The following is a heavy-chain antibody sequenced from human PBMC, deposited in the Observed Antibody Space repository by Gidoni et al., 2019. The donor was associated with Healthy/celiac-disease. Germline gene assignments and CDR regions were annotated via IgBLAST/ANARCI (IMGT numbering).Heavy chain of an antibody. Sequence: QVQLVQSGAEVKKPGASVKVSCKHSGYTFTGYYMHWVRHAPGQGLEGMGWINPNSGGTNYAQKFQGWVTMTRDTSISTAYMELSRLRSDDTAVYYCASSGTSIAVPHGDYYYYGMDVWGQGTTVTVSS. CDR1: GYTFTGYY. CDR2: INPNSGGT. J-gene: IGHJ6*02. CDR3: ASSGTSIAVPHGDYYYYGMDV. D-gene: IGHD6-19*01. V-gene: IGHV1-2*04.